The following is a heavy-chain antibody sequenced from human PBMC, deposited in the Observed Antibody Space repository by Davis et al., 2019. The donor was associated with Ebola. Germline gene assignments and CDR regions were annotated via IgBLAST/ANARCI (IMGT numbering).Heavy chain of an antibody. Sequence: ASVKVSCNASSYTFTSYGISWVRQAPGQGLEWMGWIRAYNGNTNYAQKLQGRVTMTTDTSRSTAYMELRSRRSDDTAVYYCASGLVRGESYWYFDLWGRGTLVTVSS. CDR3: ASGLVRGESYWYFDL. V-gene: IGHV1-18*01. J-gene: IGHJ2*01. CDR1: SYTFTSYG. CDR2: IRAYNGNT. D-gene: IGHD6-6*01.